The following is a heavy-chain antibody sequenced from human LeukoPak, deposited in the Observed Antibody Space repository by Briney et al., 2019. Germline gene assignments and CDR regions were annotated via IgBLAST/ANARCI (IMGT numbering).Heavy chain of an antibody. Sequence: PSETLSLTCAVSGYSISSGYYWGWIRQPPGKGLEWIGSIYHSGSTYYNPSLKSRVTISVDTSKNQFSLKLSSVTAADTAVYYCARYSYGYYFDCWGQGTLVTVSS. CDR2: IYHSGST. CDR3: ARYSYGYYFDC. V-gene: IGHV4-38-2*01. J-gene: IGHJ4*02. D-gene: IGHD5-18*01. CDR1: GYSISSGYY.